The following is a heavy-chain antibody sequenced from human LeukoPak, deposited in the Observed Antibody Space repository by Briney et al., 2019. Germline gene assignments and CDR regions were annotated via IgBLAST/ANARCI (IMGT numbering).Heavy chain of an antibody. D-gene: IGHD6-25*01. CDR2: IRKKDKSYTT. J-gene: IGHJ3*02. V-gene: IGHV3-72*01. CDR3: SRDGSSSDWSAFDI. CDR1: GFTFSDYL. Sequence: GGSLRLSCAASGFTFSDYLMDWVRRAPGKGLEWVGRIRKKDKSYTTQYAPSVEGRFTISRDDSKSSLYLQMNSLKAEDTAVYYCSRDGSSSDWSAFDIWGQGTMVTISS.